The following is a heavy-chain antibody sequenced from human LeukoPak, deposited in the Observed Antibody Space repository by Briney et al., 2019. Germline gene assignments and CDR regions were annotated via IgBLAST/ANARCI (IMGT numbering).Heavy chain of an antibody. J-gene: IGHJ4*02. CDR3: ARDNFGSLDF. Sequence: SETLSLTCSVSGDSVSNYGWSWVRQPPGKGLGWIGYVYASGINSDNQNPALKSRVTISVDTWRNQFSLRLNSVTAADTAIYYCARDNFGSLDFWGQGALVTVSS. V-gene: IGHV4-59*02. D-gene: IGHD3-10*01. CDR1: GDSVSNYG. CDR2: VYASGINSD.